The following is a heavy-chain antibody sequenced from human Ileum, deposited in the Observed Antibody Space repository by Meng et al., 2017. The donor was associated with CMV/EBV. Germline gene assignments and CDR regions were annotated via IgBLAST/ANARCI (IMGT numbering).Heavy chain of an antibody. D-gene: IGHD6-19*01. J-gene: IGHJ4*02. CDR1: GFTFSSYS. CDR2: ISSSGTYI. CDR3: ARLVTVAGWIFDY. V-gene: IGHV3-21*01. Sequence: GESLKISCAASGFTFSSYSMNWVRQAPGKGLEWVSSISSSGTYIYYADSVKGRFTISRDNAKNSLYLQMNSLRAEDTAVYYCARLVTVAGWIFDYWGQGTLVTVSS.